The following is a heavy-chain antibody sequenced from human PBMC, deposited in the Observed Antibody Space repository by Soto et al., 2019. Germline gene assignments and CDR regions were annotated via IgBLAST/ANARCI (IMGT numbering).Heavy chain of an antibody. D-gene: IGHD2-15*01. CDR2: IYYSGST. Sequence: SETLSLTCTVSGGSISSSSYYWGWIRQPPGKGLEWIGSIYYSGSTYYNPSLKSRVTISVDTSKNQFSLKLSSVTAADTAVYYCARHPTIYCSGGSCYDGGAFDIWGQGTMVTVSS. CDR3: ARHPTIYCSGGSCYDGGAFDI. J-gene: IGHJ3*02. CDR1: GGSISSSSYY. V-gene: IGHV4-39*01.